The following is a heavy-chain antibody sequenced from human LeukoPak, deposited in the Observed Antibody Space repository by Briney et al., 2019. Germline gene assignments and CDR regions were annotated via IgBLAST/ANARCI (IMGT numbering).Heavy chain of an antibody. Sequence: SETLSLTCTVSGGSISSSSYYWGWIRQPPGKGLEWIGSIYYSGSTYYNPSLKSRVTISVDTSNNQFSLKLSSVTAADTAVYYCATTTIRLGYWGQGTLVTVSS. CDR3: ATTTIRLGY. J-gene: IGHJ4*02. CDR1: GGSISSSSYY. V-gene: IGHV4-39*07. D-gene: IGHD1-26*01. CDR2: IYYSGST.